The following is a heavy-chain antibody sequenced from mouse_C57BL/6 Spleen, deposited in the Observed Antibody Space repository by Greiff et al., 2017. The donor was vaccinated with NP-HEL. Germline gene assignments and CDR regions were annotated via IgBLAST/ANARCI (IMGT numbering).Heavy chain of an antibody. CDR1: GFTFTDYY. J-gene: IGHJ3*01. D-gene: IGHD2-5*01. CDR3: ARYDSNPAWFAY. Sequence: EVKVVESGGGLVQPGGSLSLSCAASGFTFTDYYMSWVRQPPGKALEWLGFIRNKANGYTTEYSESVKGRFTISRDNSQTILYLQRNALKAEDSATYYCARYDSNPAWFAYWGQGTLVTVSA. CDR2: IRNKANGYTT. V-gene: IGHV7-3*01.